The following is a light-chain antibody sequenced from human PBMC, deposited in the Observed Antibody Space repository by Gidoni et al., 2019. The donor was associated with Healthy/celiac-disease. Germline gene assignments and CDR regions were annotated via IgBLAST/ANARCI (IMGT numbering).Light chain of an antibody. CDR3: MQALQTPFT. V-gene: IGKV2-28*01. CDR2: LGS. Sequence: DIVMTQPPLSLPVTPGEPASISCRSSQIPMHSNGYNYLDWYLQKPGQSPQLLIYLGSNRASGVPDRFSGSGSGTDFTLKISRVEAEDVGVYYCMQALQTPFTFGPGTKVDIK. J-gene: IGKJ3*01. CDR1: QIPMHSNGYNY.